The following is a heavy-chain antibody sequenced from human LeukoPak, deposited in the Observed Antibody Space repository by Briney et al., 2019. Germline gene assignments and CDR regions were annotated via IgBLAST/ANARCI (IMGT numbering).Heavy chain of an antibody. CDR1: GYSFTMYY. J-gene: IGHJ4*02. CDR3: ARVFGGKLPFDY. D-gene: IGHD4-23*01. V-gene: IGHV1-2*02. Sequence: ASVKVSCKASGYSFTMYYIHWVRQAPGQGLEWMGWINPNSGGTNYAQKFQGRVTMTRDTSISTAYMELSRLRSDGTAVYYCARVFGGKLPFDYWGQGTLVTVSS. CDR2: INPNSGGT.